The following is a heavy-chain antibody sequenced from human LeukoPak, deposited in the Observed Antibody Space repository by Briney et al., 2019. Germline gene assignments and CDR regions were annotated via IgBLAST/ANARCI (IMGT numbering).Heavy chain of an antibody. D-gene: IGHD3-16*01. CDR1: GYTFTELS. CDR3: ATDHQLLGGLDY. V-gene: IGHV1-24*01. J-gene: IGHJ4*02. CDR2: FDPEDGET. Sequence: ASVKVSCKVSGYTFTELSMHWVRQAPGKGLEWMGGFDPEDGETIYAQKFQGRVTMTEDTSTDTAYMELSSLRSEDTAVYYCATDHQLLGGLDYWGQGTLATVSS.